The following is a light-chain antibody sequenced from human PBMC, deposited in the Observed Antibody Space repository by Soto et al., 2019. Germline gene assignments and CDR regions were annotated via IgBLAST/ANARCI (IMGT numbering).Light chain of an antibody. CDR3: QKYNSAPPFT. CDR1: QGISNY. V-gene: IGKV1-27*01. J-gene: IGKJ3*01. CDR2: AAS. Sequence: DIQMTQSPSSLSASVGDRVTITCRASQGISNYLAWYQQKPGKVPKLLIYAASTLQSGVPSRFSGSGSGTDFTITISSLQPEDVATYYCQKYNSAPPFTFGPGTKVDI.